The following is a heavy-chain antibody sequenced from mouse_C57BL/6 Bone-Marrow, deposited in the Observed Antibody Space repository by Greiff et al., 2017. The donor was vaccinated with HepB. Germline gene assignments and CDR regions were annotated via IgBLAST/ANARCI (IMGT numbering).Heavy chain of an antibody. J-gene: IGHJ4*01. CDR2: INYDGSST. D-gene: IGHD2-4*01. V-gene: IGHV5-16*01. CDR3: ARDYDYDGVYAMDY. CDR1: GFTFSDYY. Sequence: EVKLMESEGGLVQPGSSMKLSCTASGFTFSDYYMAWVRQVPEKGLEWVANINYDGSSTYYLDSLKSRFIISRDNAKNILYLQMSSLKSEDTATDYCARDYDYDGVYAMDYWGQGTSVTVSS.